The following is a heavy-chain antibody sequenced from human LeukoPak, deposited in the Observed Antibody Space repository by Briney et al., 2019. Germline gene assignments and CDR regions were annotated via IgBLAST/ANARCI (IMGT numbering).Heavy chain of an antibody. Sequence: QPGRSLRLSCAASGFTFSSYAMHWVRQAPGKGLEWVAVISYDGSNKYYADSVKGRFTISRDNSKNTLYLQMNSLRAEDTAVYYCAILPRGGTVTTGDAFDIWGQGTMVTVSS. D-gene: IGHD4-17*01. CDR3: AILPRGGTVTTGDAFDI. CDR1: GFTFSSYA. CDR2: ISYDGSNK. V-gene: IGHV3-30-3*01. J-gene: IGHJ3*02.